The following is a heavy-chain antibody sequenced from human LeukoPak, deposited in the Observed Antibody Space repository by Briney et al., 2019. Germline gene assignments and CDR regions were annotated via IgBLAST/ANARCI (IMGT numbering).Heavy chain of an antibody. D-gene: IGHD6-13*01. V-gene: IGHV1-46*01. CDR2: INPSGGST. CDR1: GYTFTSYY. J-gene: IGHJ5*02. Sequence: ASVKVSCKASGYTFTSYYMHWVRQAPGQGLEWTGIINPSGGSTSYAQKFQGRVTMTRDMSTSTVYMELSSLRSEDTAVYYCARESTPDWAAAGTMFNWFDPWGQGTLVTVSS. CDR3: ARESTPDWAAAGTMFNWFDP.